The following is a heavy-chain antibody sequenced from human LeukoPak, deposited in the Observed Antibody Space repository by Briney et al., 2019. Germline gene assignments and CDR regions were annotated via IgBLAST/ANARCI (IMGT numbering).Heavy chain of an antibody. V-gene: IGHV4-31*03. CDR3: ARDNLEIGYYYYYGLDV. Sequence: SQTLSLTCSVSNGSIRSSDYSWTWIRQRPGKGLEWLGNIFDTGRSDYNPSLKGRVSISIDTSKNQFSLKLNSVNAADTAVYFCARDNLEIGYYYYYGLDVWGQGTTVTVSS. J-gene: IGHJ6*02. D-gene: IGHD1-1*01. CDR2: IFDTGRS. CDR1: NGSIRSSDYS.